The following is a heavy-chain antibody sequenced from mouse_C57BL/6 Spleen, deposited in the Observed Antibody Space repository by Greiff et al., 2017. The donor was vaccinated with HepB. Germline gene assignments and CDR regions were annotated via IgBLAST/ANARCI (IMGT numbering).Heavy chain of an antibody. D-gene: IGHD2-2*01. CDR1: GYTFTSYW. Sequence: VQLQQSGAELAKPGASVKLSCKASGYTFTSYWMHWVKQRPGQGLEWIGYINPSSGYTKYNQKIKEKVTLTADKSSSTAYMQLRSRTYEDSAVYYCARGGYDDGGYGGYWGQGTTLTVSS. CDR3: ARGGYDDGGYGGY. J-gene: IGHJ2*01. CDR2: INPSSGYT. V-gene: IGHV1-7*01.